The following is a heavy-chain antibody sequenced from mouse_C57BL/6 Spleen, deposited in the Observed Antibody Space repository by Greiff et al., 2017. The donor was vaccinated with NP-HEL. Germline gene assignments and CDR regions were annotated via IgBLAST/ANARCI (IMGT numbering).Heavy chain of an antibody. Sequence: VQLVESGAELVKPVASVKMSCKASGYTFTTYTIEWMKQNHGQSLEWIGNFHPYNDDTKYNEKFKGKDTLTVEKSSSTVYLELSRLTSDDSAVYYCAITTVVGNYFDYWGQGTTLTVSS. CDR3: AITTVVGNYFDY. J-gene: IGHJ2*01. CDR2: FHPYNDDT. CDR1: GYTFTTYT. V-gene: IGHV1-47*01. D-gene: IGHD1-1*01.